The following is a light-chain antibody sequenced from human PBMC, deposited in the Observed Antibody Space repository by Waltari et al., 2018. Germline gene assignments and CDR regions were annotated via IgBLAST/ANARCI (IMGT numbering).Light chain of an antibody. J-gene: IGKJ2*03. V-gene: IGKV1-39*01. CDR3: QQGYSNPYS. Sequence: DILMTQSPSSLSASLGDRVAITCRASQSVSVYLNWYQQRPGGAPKLLIYYASTLHNGVPSRFSGSGSETDFTLTISGLQPEDFATYFCQQGYSNPYSFGPGTTLAIK. CDR1: QSVSVY. CDR2: YAS.